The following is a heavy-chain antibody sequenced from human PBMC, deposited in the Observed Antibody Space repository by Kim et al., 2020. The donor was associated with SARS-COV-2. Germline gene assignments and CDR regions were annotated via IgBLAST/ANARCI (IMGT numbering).Heavy chain of an antibody. CDR1: GYTFTGYY. D-gene: IGHD3-9*01. J-gene: IGHJ6*02. CDR2: INPNSGGT. Sequence: ASVKVSCKASGYTFTGYYMHWVRQAPGQGLEWMGWINPNSGGTNYAQKFQGRVTMTRDTSISTAYMELSRLRSDDTAVYYCARAGGITIFWDYYYGMDVWGQGTTVTVSS. CDR3: ARAGGITIFWDYYYGMDV. V-gene: IGHV1-2*02.